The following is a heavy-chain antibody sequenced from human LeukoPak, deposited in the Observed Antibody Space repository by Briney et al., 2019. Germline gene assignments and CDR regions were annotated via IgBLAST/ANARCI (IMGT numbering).Heavy chain of an antibody. CDR1: SYRSPNYG. CDR2: ISTYNGNT. Sequence: GASVKVSCKASSYRSPNYGITWVRQAPGHGLEWMGWISTYNGNTQYAQNLQGRVTLTTDSSTNTVYMELRSLTSDDTAVYYCAIPAKGAYFYYYMDVWGEVTSVTVSS. V-gene: IGHV1-18*01. J-gene: IGHJ6*03. CDR3: AIPAKGAYFYYYMDV.